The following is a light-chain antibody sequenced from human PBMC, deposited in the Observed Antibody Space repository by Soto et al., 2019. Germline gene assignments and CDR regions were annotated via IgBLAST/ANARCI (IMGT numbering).Light chain of an antibody. CDR3: QQYNNWPQLT. CDR2: AAS. CDR1: QSISSY. V-gene: IGKV1-39*01. J-gene: IGKJ4*01. Sequence: DIQMTQSPSSLSASVGDRVTITCRASQSISSYLNWYQQKPGKAPKLLIYAASSLQSGVPSRFSGSGSGTDFTLTISSLQSEDFAVYYCQQYNNWPQLTFGGGTKVEIK.